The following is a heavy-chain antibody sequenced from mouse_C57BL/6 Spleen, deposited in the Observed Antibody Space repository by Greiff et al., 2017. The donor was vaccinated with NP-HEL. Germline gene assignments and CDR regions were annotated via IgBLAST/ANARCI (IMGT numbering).Heavy chain of an antibody. D-gene: IGHD1-1*01. Sequence: EVQLVESGGGLVKPGGSLKLSCAASGFTFSSYAMSWVRQTPEKRLEWVATISDGGSYTYYPDNVKGRFTISRDNAKNNLYLQMSHLKSEDTAMYYCANGAGSSLYWYFDVWGTGTTVTVSS. CDR3: ANGAGSSLYWYFDV. V-gene: IGHV5-4*01. CDR2: ISDGGSYT. J-gene: IGHJ1*03. CDR1: GFTFSSYA.